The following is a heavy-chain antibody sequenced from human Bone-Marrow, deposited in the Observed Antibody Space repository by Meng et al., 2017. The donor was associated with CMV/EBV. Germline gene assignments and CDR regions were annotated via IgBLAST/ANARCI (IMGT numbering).Heavy chain of an antibody. CDR2: INPNSGGT. CDR3: ERAHYYYNMDV. V-gene: IGHV1-2*02. J-gene: IGHJ6*02. CDR1: GYIFTDYY. Sequence: ASVKVSCKASGYIFTDYYMHWVRQAPGQGLEWMGWINPNSGGTNYAQNFQGRVTMSSDTSISTAYMELSRLRSDDTAVYYCERAHYYYNMDVWGQGTTVTVSS.